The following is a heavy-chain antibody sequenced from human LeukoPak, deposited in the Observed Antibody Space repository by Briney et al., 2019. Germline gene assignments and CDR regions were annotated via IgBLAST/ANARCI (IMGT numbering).Heavy chain of an antibody. CDR1: GYIFTGYY. D-gene: IGHD2-2*01. V-gene: IGHV1-2*02. CDR3: AIGLTLGYCSSTSCPDYFDY. Sequence: ASVKVSCKASGYIFTGYYMHWVRQAPGQGLEWMGWINPNSGGTNYAQKFQGRVTMTRDTSISTAYMELSRLRSDDTAVYYCAIGLTLGYCSSTSCPDYFDYWGQGTLVTVSS. J-gene: IGHJ4*02. CDR2: INPNSGGT.